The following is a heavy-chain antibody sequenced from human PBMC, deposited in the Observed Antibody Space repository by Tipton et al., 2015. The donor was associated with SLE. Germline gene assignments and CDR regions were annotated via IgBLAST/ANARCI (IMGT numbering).Heavy chain of an antibody. CDR1: GGSISSGSYY. CDR3: ARGRWLESLDY. J-gene: IGHJ4*02. V-gene: IGHV4-30-4*08. D-gene: IGHD6-19*01. Sequence: TLSLTCTVSGGSISSGSYYWSWIRQPPGKGLEWIGEINHSGSTNYNPSLKSRVTISVDTSKNQFSLKLSSVTAADTAVYYCARGRWLESLDYWGQGTLVTVSS. CDR2: INHSGST.